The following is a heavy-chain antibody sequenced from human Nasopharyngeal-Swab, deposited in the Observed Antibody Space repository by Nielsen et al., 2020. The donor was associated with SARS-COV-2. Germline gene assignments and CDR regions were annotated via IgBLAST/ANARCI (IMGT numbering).Heavy chain of an antibody. D-gene: IGHD3-3*01. J-gene: IGHJ4*02. CDR3: AREPGYYLDY. V-gene: IGHV4-4*02. CDR2: VYHSGST. Sequence: THSLTRGVSGGSISSTEWWSGVRQPPGKGLEWIGNVYHSGSTDYNPSLKSRVTISVDKSKNQFFLKLTSVTAADTAVYYCAREPGYYLDYWGQGTLVTVSS. CDR1: GGSISSTEW.